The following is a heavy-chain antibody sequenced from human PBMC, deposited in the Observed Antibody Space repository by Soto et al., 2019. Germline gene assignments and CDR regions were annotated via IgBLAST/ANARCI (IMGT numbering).Heavy chain of an antibody. V-gene: IGHV3-21*01. CDR3: ARSGGNWFDP. CDR2: ISSSSSYI. Sequence: VGSLRLSCAASGFTFSSYSMNWVRQAPGKGLEWVSSISSSSSYIYYADSVKGRFTISRDNAKNSLYLQMNSLRAEDTAVYYCARSGGNWFDPCGQRTLVTVSS. CDR1: GFTFSSYS. D-gene: IGHD3-16*01. J-gene: IGHJ5*02.